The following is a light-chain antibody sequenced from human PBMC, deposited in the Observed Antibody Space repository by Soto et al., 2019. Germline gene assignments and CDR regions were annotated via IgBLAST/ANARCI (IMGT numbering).Light chain of an antibody. J-gene: IGLJ2*01. Sequence: QSVLTQPPSVSAAPGQKVTISCSGSNSNIGSNYVSWYQQLPGTTPKLLIYDNNRRPSGIPDRFSGSKSGSSATLGITGLQTGDEADYYCGTWDNSLSAVFGGGTKLTVL. CDR2: DNN. V-gene: IGLV1-51*01. CDR3: GTWDNSLSAV. CDR1: NSNIGSNY.